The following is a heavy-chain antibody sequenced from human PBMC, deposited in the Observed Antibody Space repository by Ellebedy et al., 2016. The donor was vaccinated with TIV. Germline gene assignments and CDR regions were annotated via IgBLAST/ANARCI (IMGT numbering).Heavy chain of an antibody. CDR1: GGTFSNYA. V-gene: IGHV1-69*13. CDR2: IIPIFGTT. Sequence: AASVKVSCKVSGGTFSNYAISWVRQAPGQGLEWMGGIIPIFGTTDYAQRFQGRVTITADEATNTAYLELRSLKSEDTAMYYCARGGSSSWYENKWFDPWGQGTLVTVSS. D-gene: IGHD6-13*01. CDR3: ARGGSSSWYENKWFDP. J-gene: IGHJ5*02.